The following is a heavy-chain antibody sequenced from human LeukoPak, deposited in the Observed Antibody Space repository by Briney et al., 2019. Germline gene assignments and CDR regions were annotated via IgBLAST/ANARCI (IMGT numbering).Heavy chain of an antibody. V-gene: IGHV5-51*01. CDR2: IYPGDSDT. D-gene: IGHD3-22*01. CDR3: ARHPHYYDSSGYYYYIDY. J-gene: IGHJ4*02. Sequence: GESLKISCKGSGYSFTSYWIGWVRQMPRKGLEWMVIIYPGDSDTRYSPSFQGQVTISADKSISTAYLQWSSLKASDTAMYYCARHPHYYDSSGYYYYIDYWGQGTLVTVSS. CDR1: GYSFTSYW.